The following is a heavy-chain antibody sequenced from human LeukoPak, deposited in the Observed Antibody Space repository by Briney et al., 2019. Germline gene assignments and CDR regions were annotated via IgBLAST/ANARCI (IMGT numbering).Heavy chain of an antibody. Sequence: SETLSLTCTVSGVSISSSSYYWGWIRQPPGKGLEWIGSIYYSGSTYYNPSLKSRVTISVDTSKNQFSLKLSSVTAADTAVYYCARGATRDIVVVVAAYTSPGAFDIWGQGTMVTVSS. CDR3: ARGATRDIVVVVAAYTSPGAFDI. D-gene: IGHD2-15*01. V-gene: IGHV4-39*07. CDR2: IYYSGST. CDR1: GVSISSSSYY. J-gene: IGHJ3*02.